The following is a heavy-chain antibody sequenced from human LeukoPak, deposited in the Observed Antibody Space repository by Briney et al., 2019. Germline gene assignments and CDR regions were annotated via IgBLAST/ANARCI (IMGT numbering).Heavy chain of an antibody. CDR1: GGSISSYY. V-gene: IGHV4-4*07. CDR3: ARDFGSSIEYYFED. Sequence: SETLSLTCTVSGGSISSYYWSWIRQPAGKGLEWIGRIYTSGSTNYNPSLKSRVTMSVGTSKNQFSLKLSSVTAADTAVYYCARDFGSSIEYYFEDWGQGILVTVSS. J-gene: IGHJ4*02. D-gene: IGHD6-19*01. CDR2: IYTSGST.